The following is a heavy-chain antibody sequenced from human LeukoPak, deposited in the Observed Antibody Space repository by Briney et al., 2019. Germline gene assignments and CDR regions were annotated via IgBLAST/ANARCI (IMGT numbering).Heavy chain of an antibody. D-gene: IGHD6-13*01. Sequence: GGSLRLSCAXXXXTFSSYAMSWVRQAPGKGLEWVSAISGSGGSTYYADSVKGRFTISRDNSKNTLYLQMNSLRAEDTAVYYCARVLSSSFWFDPWGQGTLVTVSS. CDR1: XXTFSSYA. V-gene: IGHV3-23*01. CDR3: ARVLSSSFWFDP. J-gene: IGHJ5*02. CDR2: ISGSGGST.